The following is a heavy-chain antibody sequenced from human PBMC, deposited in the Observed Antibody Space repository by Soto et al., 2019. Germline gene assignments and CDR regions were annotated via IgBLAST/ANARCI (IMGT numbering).Heavy chain of an antibody. D-gene: IGHD3-3*01. J-gene: IGHJ4*02. CDR1: GFSLTTSGVG. CDR3: AHRVLRTVFGLVTTTAIYFDF. CDR2: IYWDDDK. Sequence: QITLNESGPTVVRPTETLTLTCRFSGFSLTTSGVGVGWIRQSPGKAPEWLALIYWDDDKRYSASLKSRLTITNDTFKNQVVLTVSDLDPTDTATYYCAHRVLRTVFGLVTTTAIYFDFWGQGTPVAVSS. V-gene: IGHV2-5*02.